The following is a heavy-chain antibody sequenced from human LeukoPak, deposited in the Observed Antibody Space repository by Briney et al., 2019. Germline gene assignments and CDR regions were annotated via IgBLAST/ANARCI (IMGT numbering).Heavy chain of an antibody. CDR3: ARVGDGYSVNYFDY. CDR2: ISAGGVTT. CDR1: GFTFNSYA. V-gene: IGHV3-23*01. J-gene: IGHJ4*02. D-gene: IGHD5-24*01. Sequence: GGSLRLSCAASGFTFNSYAMSWVRQFPGKGLEWVSSISAGGVTTYYADSVKGRFTISRDNSKNTLDLQMSSLRAEDTAMFYCARVGDGYSVNYFDYWGQGTLVTVSS.